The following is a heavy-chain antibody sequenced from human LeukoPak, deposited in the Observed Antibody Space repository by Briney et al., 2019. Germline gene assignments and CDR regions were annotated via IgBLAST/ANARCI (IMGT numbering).Heavy chain of an antibody. D-gene: IGHD2-2*01. Sequence: GASAKVSCKASGYTFTSYYMHWVRQAPGQGLEWMGIINPSGGSTSYAQKFQGRVTMTRDTSTSTVYMELSSLRSEDTAVYYCARDYPPAIVVVPAAIPYNWFDPWGQGTLVTVSS. CDR2: INPSGGST. CDR3: ARDYPPAIVVVPAAIPYNWFDP. CDR1: GYTFTSYY. J-gene: IGHJ5*02. V-gene: IGHV1-46*01.